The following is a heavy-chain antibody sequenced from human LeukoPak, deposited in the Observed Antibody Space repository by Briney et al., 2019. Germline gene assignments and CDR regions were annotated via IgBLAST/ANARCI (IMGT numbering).Heavy chain of an antibody. Sequence: GGSLRLSCAASGFTFSDHYMSWIRQAPGKGLEWVSYISSSGSTIYYADSVKGRFTISRDNAKNSLYLQMNSLRAEDTAVYYCAREPDGDYSGVCFDYWGQGTLVTVSS. J-gene: IGHJ4*02. CDR2: ISSSGSTI. CDR3: AREPDGDYSGVCFDY. D-gene: IGHD4-17*01. CDR1: GFTFSDHY. V-gene: IGHV3-11*01.